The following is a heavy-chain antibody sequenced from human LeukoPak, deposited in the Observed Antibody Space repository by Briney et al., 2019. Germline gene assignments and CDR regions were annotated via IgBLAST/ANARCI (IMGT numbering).Heavy chain of an antibody. CDR2: FDPEDGET. Sequence: ASVTVSCKVSGYTLTELSMHWVRQAPGKGLEWMGGFDPEDGETIYAQKFQGRVTMTEDTSTDTAYMELSSLRSEDMAVYYCRSVWSGYQDYYYYYYMDVWGKGTTVTVSS. V-gene: IGHV1-24*01. CDR1: GYTLTELS. CDR3: RSVWSGYQDYYYYYYMDV. D-gene: IGHD3-3*01. J-gene: IGHJ6*03.